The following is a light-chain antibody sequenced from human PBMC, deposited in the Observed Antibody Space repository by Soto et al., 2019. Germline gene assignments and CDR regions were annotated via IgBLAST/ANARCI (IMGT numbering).Light chain of an antibody. V-gene: IGKV3-11*01. CDR2: DAS. CDR1: QSVRSY. CDR3: QQRSNWPPVT. Sequence: EIVLTQSPATLSLSPGERATLSCSASQSVRSYLAWYQQKPGQAPRLLIYDASNRATGIPARFSGSGSGTDFTLTISSLEPEDFAIYYCQQRSNWPPVTFGGGTKVEI. J-gene: IGKJ4*01.